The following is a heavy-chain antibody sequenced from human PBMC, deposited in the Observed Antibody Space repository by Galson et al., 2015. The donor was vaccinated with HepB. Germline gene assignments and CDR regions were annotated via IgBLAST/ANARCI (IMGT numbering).Heavy chain of an antibody. D-gene: IGHD3-9*01. V-gene: IGHV1-3*01. J-gene: IGHJ3*02. CDR2: INAANGNT. Sequence: SVKVSCKASGYTFTNYALHWVRQAPGQRLEWMGWINAANGNTKYSQKSQDRVTISRDTSASTAYMELSRLRSEDTAVYYCARTYYDMLTGYVRDAFDIWGQGTKVTVSS. CDR3: ARTYYDMLTGYVRDAFDI. CDR1: GYTFTNYA.